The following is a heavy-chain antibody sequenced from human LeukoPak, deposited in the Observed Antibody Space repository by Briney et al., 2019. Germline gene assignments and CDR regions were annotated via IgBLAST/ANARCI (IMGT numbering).Heavy chain of an antibody. CDR2: IYHSGST. V-gene: IGHV4-30-2*01. CDR3: ARDNDCINGVCLWGFDP. Sequence: SETLSLTCAVSGGSISSGGYSWSWIRQPPGKGLEWIGYIYHSGSTYYNPSLKSRVTISVDRSKNQFSLKLSSVTAADTAVYYCARDNDCINGVCLWGFDPWGQGTLVTVSS. J-gene: IGHJ5*02. D-gene: IGHD2-8*01. CDR1: GGSISSGGYS.